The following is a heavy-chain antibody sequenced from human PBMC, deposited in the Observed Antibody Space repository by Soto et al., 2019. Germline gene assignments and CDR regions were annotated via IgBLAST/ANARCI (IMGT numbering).Heavy chain of an antibody. Sequence: ASVKVSCKATGYIFNKYGFNWVRQAPGQGLEWMGRISAFNGYTNFAQKFQGRVTLTTDTSTNTAYMELSSLRSDDTAIYYCARGRGVVIPAGTPDAFDVWGQGTMVTVSS. J-gene: IGHJ3*01. D-gene: IGHD2-21*01. CDR3: ARGRGVVIPAGTPDAFDV. CDR1: GYIFNKYG. CDR2: ISAFNGYT. V-gene: IGHV1-18*01.